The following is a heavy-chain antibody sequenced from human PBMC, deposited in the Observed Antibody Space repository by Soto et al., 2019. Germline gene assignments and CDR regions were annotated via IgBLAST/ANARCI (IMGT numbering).Heavy chain of an antibody. CDR3: ARVAPYYYGSGSYYFDY. D-gene: IGHD3-10*01. J-gene: IGHJ4*02. CDR1: GFTFSSYQ. CDR2: IKQDGSEK. Sequence: GGSLRLSCAASGFTFSSYQMNWVRQAPGKGLEWVANIKQDGSEKYYVDSVKGRFTISRDNAKNSLYLQMNSLRAEDTAVYYCARVAPYYYGSGSYYFDYWGQGTLVTV. V-gene: IGHV3-7*01.